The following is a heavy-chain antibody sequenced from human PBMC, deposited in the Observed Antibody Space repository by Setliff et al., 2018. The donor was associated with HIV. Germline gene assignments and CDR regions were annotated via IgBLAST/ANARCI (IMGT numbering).Heavy chain of an antibody. D-gene: IGHD1-26*01. Sequence: ASVKVSCKASGYTFSRYAMHWVRQAPGQRLEWMGWINAGNGNTKYSQKFQGRVSIARDTSASTAYMELSSLRSEDTAVYYCARPVGGTGFDPWGQGTLVTVS. V-gene: IGHV1-3*01. J-gene: IGHJ5*02. CDR2: INAGNGNT. CDR3: ARPVGGTGFDP. CDR1: GYTFSRYA.